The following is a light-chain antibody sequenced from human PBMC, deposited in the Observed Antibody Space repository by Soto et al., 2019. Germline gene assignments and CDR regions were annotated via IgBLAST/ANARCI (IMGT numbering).Light chain of an antibody. Sequence: DIQMTQPPSSLSASVGDRVTMSCRASQSISSFLNWYQQKPGRAPRLLIYTTSSLQSGVPSKFSGSASGTDFTLTISSLQPEDFATYYCQQSYTTPWTFGQGTTGDIK. CDR3: QQSYTTPWT. V-gene: IGKV1-39*01. J-gene: IGKJ1*01. CDR2: TTS. CDR1: QSISSF.